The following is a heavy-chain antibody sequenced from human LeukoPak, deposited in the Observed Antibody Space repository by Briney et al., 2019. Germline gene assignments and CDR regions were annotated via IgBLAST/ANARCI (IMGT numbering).Heavy chain of an antibody. J-gene: IGHJ6*03. CDR2: FYHSGST. D-gene: IGHD3-3*01. Sequence: SETLSLTCAVSGYSISSGYYWGWIRQPPGKGLQWIGTFYHSGSTYYNPSLKSRVTISVDTSKNQFSLKLSSVTAADTAVYYCARRSRFLEWLLYTSYYYSMDVWGKGTTVTVSS. CDR3: ARRSRFLEWLLYTSYYYSMDV. CDR1: GYSISSGYY. V-gene: IGHV4-38-2*01.